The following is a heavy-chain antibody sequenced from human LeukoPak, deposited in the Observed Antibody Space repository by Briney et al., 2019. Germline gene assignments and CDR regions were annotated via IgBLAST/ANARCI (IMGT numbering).Heavy chain of an antibody. V-gene: IGHV3-23*01. CDR2: ISGDGGT. J-gene: IGHJ4*02. CDR1: GFTFGSYV. D-gene: IGHD2-15*01. Sequence: PGGSLRLSCAVSGFTFGSYVMSWVRQAPGKGPEWVSAISGDGGTYYADSVKGRFTISRDNSKNTLYLQMNSLGGEDTALYYCARYCGAASCYSGFDYWGQGTLVTVAS. CDR3: ARYCGAASCYSGFDY.